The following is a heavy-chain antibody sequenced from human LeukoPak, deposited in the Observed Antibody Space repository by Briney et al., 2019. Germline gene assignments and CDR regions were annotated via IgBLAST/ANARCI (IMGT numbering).Heavy chain of an antibody. J-gene: IGHJ1*01. CDR2: ISGSGGST. Sequence: GGSPRLSCAASGFTFSSYAMSWVRQAPGKGLEWVSAISGSGGSTYYADSVKGRFTISRDNSKNTLYLQMNSLRAEDTAVYYCAKAPLRCSSTSCYSEFQHWGQGTLVTVSS. V-gene: IGHV3-23*01. CDR3: AKAPLRCSSTSCYSEFQH. D-gene: IGHD2-2*01. CDR1: GFTFSSYA.